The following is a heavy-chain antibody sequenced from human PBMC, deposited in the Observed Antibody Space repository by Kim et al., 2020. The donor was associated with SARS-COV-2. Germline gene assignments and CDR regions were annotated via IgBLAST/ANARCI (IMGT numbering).Heavy chain of an antibody. V-gene: IGHV3-74*01. CDR1: GFTFSNYW. D-gene: IGHD2-2*01. Sequence: GGSLRLSCAASGFTFSNYWMHWVRQAPGKGLVWVSRINTDGSSTNYADSVKGRFTISRDNAKNTLYLQMNSLSAEDTAEYYCARVERGRYCSSTSCRARIDYWGQGTLVTVSS. CDR3: ARVERGRYCSSTSCRARIDY. J-gene: IGHJ4*02. CDR2: INTDGSST.